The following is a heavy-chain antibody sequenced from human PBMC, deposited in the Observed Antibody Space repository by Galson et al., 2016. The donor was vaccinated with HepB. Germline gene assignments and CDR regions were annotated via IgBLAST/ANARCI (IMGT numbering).Heavy chain of an antibody. J-gene: IGHJ4*02. Sequence: SLRLSCAASGFTFSDYYMYWIRQAPGKGLEWVSYISNTGTTIYYADSVKGRFTISRDNAKNTLYLQMNSLRAEDTALYYCTRVHREGIAAAGLQIWGQGTLVIVSS. D-gene: IGHD6-13*01. CDR3: TRVHREGIAAAGLQI. V-gene: IGHV3-11*04. CDR1: GFTFSDYY. CDR2: ISNTGTTI.